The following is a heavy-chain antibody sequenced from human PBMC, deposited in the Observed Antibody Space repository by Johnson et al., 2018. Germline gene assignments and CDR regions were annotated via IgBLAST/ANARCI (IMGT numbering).Heavy chain of an antibody. V-gene: IGHV3-30*03. D-gene: IGHD3-22*01. CDR3: ARVGPQYYSDSGGDSGPPTPQFIGWSYSQH. J-gene: IGHJ1*01. CDR1: GFSFSTYG. CDR2: ISYDGSER. Sequence: QVQLVQSGGGVVQPGRSLRLSCAVSGFSFSTYGTHWVRQAPVKGLEWVAVISYDGSERYYVESVTGRFTISRDNAKNSLYLQMNSLSAEYTAVYYGARVGPQYYSDSGGDSGPPTPQFIGWSYSQHWGQGTLATVSS.